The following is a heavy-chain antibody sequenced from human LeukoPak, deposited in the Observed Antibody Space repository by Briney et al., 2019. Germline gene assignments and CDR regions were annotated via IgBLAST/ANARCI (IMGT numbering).Heavy chain of an antibody. V-gene: IGHV4-34*01. D-gene: IGHD3-22*01. CDR2: INHSGST. CDR1: GGSFSGYY. J-gene: IGHJ4*02. Sequence: SETLSLTCAVYGGSFSGYYWSWIRQPPGKGLEWIAEINHSGSTNYNPSLKSRVTISVDTSKNQFSLKLSSVTAADTAVYYCARYHYDNSGYGDYFDYWGQGTLVTVSS. CDR3: ARYHYDNSGYGDYFDY.